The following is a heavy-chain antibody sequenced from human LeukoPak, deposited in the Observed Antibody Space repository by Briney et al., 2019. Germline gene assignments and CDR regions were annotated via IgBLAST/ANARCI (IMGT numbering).Heavy chain of an antibody. CDR2: TYYRSKWYN. CDR3: ARAGIAAAGDNWFDP. J-gene: IGHJ5*02. CDR1: GDSVSSNSVT. D-gene: IGHD6-13*01. V-gene: IGHV6-1*01. Sequence: SQTLSLTCAISGDSVSSNSVTWNWIRQSPSRGLEWLGRTYYRSKWYNDYAVSVKSRITINPDTSKNQFSLQLNSVTPEDTAVYYCARAGIAAAGDNWFDPWGQGTLVTVSS.